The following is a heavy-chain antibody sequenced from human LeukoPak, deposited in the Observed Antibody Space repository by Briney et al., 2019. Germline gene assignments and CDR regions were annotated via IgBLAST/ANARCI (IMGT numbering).Heavy chain of an antibody. CDR3: ARSLTSSEDTAMVSEDNFDY. CDR1: GGTFSSYA. Sequence: ASVKVSCKASGGTFSSYAISWVRQAPGQGLEWMGRIIPILGIANYAQKFQGRVTITADKSTSTAYMELSSLRSEDTAVYYCARSLTSSEDTAMVSEDNFDYWGQGTLVTVSS. D-gene: IGHD5-18*01. J-gene: IGHJ4*02. V-gene: IGHV1-69*04. CDR2: IIPILGIA.